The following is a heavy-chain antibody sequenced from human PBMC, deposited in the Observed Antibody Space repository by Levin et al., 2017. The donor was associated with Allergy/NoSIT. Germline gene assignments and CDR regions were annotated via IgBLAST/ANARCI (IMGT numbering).Heavy chain of an antibody. Sequence: ESLKISCTVSGGSISSYYWSWIRQPAGKGLEWIRRIYTSGSTNYNPSLKSRVTMSVDTSKNQFSLKLSSVTPADTAVYYCARDSSGGRPFDYWGQGTLVTVSS. J-gene: IGHJ4*02. CDR3: ARDSSGGRPFDY. CDR1: GGSISSYY. D-gene: IGHD2-15*01. CDR2: IYTSGST. V-gene: IGHV4-4*07.